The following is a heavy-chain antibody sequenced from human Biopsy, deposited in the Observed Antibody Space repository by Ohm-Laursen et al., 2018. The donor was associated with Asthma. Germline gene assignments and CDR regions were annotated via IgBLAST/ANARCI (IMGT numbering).Heavy chain of an antibody. D-gene: IGHD2-15*01. V-gene: IGHV3-7*03. CDR2: IKLDGGVT. CDR3: ARGGGAMDV. CDR1: GFTFSTYG. J-gene: IGHJ6*02. Sequence: SLRLSCAASGFTFSTYGMHWVRQAPGKGLEWVANIKLDGGVTKYVDSVRGRFTISRDNAKNSLYLQMNSLRAEDTALYYCARGGGAMDVWGQGTTVTVSS.